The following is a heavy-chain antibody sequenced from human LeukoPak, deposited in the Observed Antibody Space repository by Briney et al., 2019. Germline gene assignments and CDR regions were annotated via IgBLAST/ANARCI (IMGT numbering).Heavy chain of an antibody. D-gene: IGHD6-6*01. CDR3: ARDSGFSGTQRGEY. CDR1: GGSFIGFH. CDR2: INHSGST. V-gene: IGHV4-34*01. Sequence: PSETLSLTCAVYGGSFIGFHWNWIRQPPGKGLEWIGDINHSGSTNYNPSLTSRVTISVDPSKNQFSLNLSSVTAADTAVYYCARDSGFSGTQRGEYWGQGTLVTVSS. J-gene: IGHJ4*02.